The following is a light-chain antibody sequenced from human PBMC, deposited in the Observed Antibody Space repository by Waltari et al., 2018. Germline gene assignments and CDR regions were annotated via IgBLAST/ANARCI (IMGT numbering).Light chain of an antibody. CDR2: KAS. CDR3: HQYNAYPWT. Sequence: DVQMTQSPSTLSASVGDSVTITCRASQTISNWLAWYQQKPGNAPTLLIYKASSLQGGVPSRFSGSESGAEFTLTISSLQPDDFATYYCHQYNAYPWTFGQGTKVEIK. CDR1: QTISNW. J-gene: IGKJ1*01. V-gene: IGKV1-5*03.